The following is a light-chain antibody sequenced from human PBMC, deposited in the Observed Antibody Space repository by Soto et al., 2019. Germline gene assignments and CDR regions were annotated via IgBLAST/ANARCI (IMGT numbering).Light chain of an antibody. CDR2: GTS. V-gene: IGKV3-20*01. Sequence: EIVLTQSPGTLSLSPGERATLSCRASQSVSSSYLAWYQQKPGQAPRLLIYGTSSRATGIPDRFSGSGSGTDFTLTNSRLEPEDFAVYYCQQYGSSPRTFGQGTKVVIK. J-gene: IGKJ1*01. CDR3: QQYGSSPRT. CDR1: QSVSSSY.